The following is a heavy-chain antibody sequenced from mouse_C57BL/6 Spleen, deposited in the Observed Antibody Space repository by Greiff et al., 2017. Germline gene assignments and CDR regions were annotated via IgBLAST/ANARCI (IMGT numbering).Heavy chain of an antibody. V-gene: IGHV1-64*01. CDR2: IHPNSGST. J-gene: IGHJ3*01. Sequence: VQLQQPGAELVKPGASVKLSCKASGYTFTSYWMHWVKQRPGQGLEWIGMIHPNSGSTNYNEKFKSKATLTVDKSSSTASMELSSLTSEDSAVYYCAKGGIYYDNGGFAYWGQGTLVTVSA. CDR1: GYTFTSYW. D-gene: IGHD2-4*01. CDR3: AKGGIYYDNGGFAY.